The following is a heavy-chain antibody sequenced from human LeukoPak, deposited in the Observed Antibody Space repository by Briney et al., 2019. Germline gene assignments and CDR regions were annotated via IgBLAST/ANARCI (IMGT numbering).Heavy chain of an antibody. J-gene: IGHJ1*01. D-gene: IGHD3-22*01. CDR1: GYTFTNYG. CDR3: ARVPLSDASGHYYPH. V-gene: IGHV1-3*04. Sequence: ASVKVSCKPSGYTFTNYGMHWVRQAPRQSPEWVGWINTGNGNTKSSQKFQDRVTLTRDTSASTAYMELNSLDSEDTAVYYCARVPLSDASGHYYPHWGQGTLVTVSS. CDR2: INTGNGNT.